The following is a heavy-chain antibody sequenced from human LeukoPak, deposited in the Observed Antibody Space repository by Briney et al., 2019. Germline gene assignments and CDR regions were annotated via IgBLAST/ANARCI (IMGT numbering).Heavy chain of an antibody. D-gene: IGHD6-19*01. CDR2: ISDDGTRK. Sequence: GGSLRLSCAASGFTFSSYGIHWVRLAPGKGLEWVAVISDDGTRKYYADSVQGRFTISRDNSKNTLYLQMNSLRAEDTAVYYCAREFSGYAFDIWGQGTMVTVSS. J-gene: IGHJ3*02. CDR1: GFTFSSYG. CDR3: AREFSGYAFDI. V-gene: IGHV3-30*03.